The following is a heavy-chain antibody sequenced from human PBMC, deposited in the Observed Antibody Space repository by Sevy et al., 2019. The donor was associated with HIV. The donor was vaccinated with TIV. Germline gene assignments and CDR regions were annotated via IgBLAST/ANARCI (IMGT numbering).Heavy chain of an antibody. J-gene: IGHJ4*02. CDR3: AGENAWGRGYS. D-gene: IGHD1-26*01. Sequence: SETLSLTCTVSGGSITSLYWNWIRLPPGEGLEWIANIYYNGHINYNPSLKSRVTLSLDTSKNQFSLRLSSVTAADTAMYYCAGENAWGRGYSWGQGTLVTVSS. CDR2: IYYNGHI. V-gene: IGHV4-59*08. CDR1: GGSITSLY.